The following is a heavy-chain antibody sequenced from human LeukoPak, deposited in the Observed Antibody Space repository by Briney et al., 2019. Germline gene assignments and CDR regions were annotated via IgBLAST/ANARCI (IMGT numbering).Heavy chain of an antibody. CDR2: IKQDGSEK. V-gene: IGHV3-7*03. J-gene: IGHJ4*02. CDR1: GFTFSSYW. Sequence: GGSLRLSCAASGFTFSSYWMSWVRQAPGKGLEWVANIKQDGSEKYYVDSVKGRFTISRDNAKNSLYLQMNSLRAEDTAVYYCAKGYSSSWYWLLPFDYWGQGTLVTVSS. CDR3: AKGYSSSWYWLLPFDY. D-gene: IGHD6-13*01.